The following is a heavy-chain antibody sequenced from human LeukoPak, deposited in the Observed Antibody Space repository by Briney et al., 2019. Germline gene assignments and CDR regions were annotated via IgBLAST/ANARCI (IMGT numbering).Heavy chain of an antibody. CDR1: GGSMSSNY. D-gene: IGHD6-19*01. J-gene: IGHJ3*02. V-gene: IGHV4-59*08. Sequence: SETLSLTCTVSGGSMSSNYWSWIRLPPGKGLEWIGYIYYRGSTDYNPSLKSRVSISVATSKNQFSLSLGSVTAADTAVYYCARHGGISSGAFDIWGQGTMVTVSS. CDR3: ARHGGISSGAFDI. CDR2: IYYRGST.